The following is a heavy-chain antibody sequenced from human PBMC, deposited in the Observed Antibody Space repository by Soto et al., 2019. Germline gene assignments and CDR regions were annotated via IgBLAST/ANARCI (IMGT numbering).Heavy chain of an antibody. V-gene: IGHV3-74*01. CDR2: INTDGSIA. D-gene: IGHD2-21*01. Sequence: PWGSLRLSCAASGFTFRSNWMHLVRRVPGRGLVCVSRINTDGSIAHYVDSVKGRFTLLRDNANQLLYLQMNHLRVEDTDVYYCARDGEGFWGQGTLVTVSS. J-gene: IGHJ4*02. CDR3: ARDGEGF. CDR1: GFTFRSNW.